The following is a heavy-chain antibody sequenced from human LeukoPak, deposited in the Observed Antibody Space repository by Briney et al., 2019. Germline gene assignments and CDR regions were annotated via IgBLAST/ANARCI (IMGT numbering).Heavy chain of an antibody. J-gene: IGHJ3*02. D-gene: IGHD3-16*02. Sequence: GGSLRLSCAASGFTVSNNYMSWVRQAPGKGLEWVSVIYSGGSTYYADSVKGRFTISRDNSKNTLYLQMNSLRAEDTAVYYCAKDLMITFGGVIVPSLVFDIWGQGTMVTVSS. CDR3: AKDLMITFGGVIVPSLVFDI. CDR2: IYSGGST. V-gene: IGHV3-66*01. CDR1: GFTVSNNY.